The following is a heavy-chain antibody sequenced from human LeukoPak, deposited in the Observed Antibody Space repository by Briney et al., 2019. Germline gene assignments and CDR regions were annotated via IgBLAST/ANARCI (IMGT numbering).Heavy chain of an antibody. CDR1: GGSISSSSYY. CDR2: IYYNGYT. Sequence: SETLSLTCTVSGGSISSSSYYWGWIRQPPGKGLEWIGCIYYNGYTYYTSSLKSRVTIFVNTSKNQFSLKLISVTAADTAVYYCVRQGGDTMVRGVVRDWFDPWGQGTLVTVSS. D-gene: IGHD3-10*01. J-gene: IGHJ5*02. V-gene: IGHV4-39*01. CDR3: VRQGGDTMVRGVVRDWFDP.